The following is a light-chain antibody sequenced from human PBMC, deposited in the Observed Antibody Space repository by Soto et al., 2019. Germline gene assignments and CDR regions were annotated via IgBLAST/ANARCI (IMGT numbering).Light chain of an antibody. J-gene: IGKJ1*01. CDR1: QSVGSN. V-gene: IGKV3-15*01. Sequence: IVLTQSPRTLSLNPRESVTLSCRASQSVGSNLAWFQQKPGQAPRLLMYAASTRPTSIAARFSGSGSGTDFILTITSLQSEDSGVFYCQQYYHWPRTFGQGTE. CDR2: AAS. CDR3: QQYYHWPRT.